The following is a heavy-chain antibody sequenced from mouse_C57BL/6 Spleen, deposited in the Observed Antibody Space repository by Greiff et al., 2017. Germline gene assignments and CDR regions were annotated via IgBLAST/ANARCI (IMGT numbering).Heavy chain of an antibody. CDR1: GFTFSDYG. Sequence: EVMLVESGGGLVKPGGSLKLSCAASGFTFSDYGMRWVRQAPEKGLEWVAYISSGSSTIYYADTVKGRFTISRDNAKNTLFLQMTSLRSEDTAMYYCARCGYTWFAYWGQGTLVTVSA. V-gene: IGHV5-17*01. CDR2: ISSGSSTI. J-gene: IGHJ3*01. CDR3: ARCGYTWFAY. D-gene: IGHD2-2*01.